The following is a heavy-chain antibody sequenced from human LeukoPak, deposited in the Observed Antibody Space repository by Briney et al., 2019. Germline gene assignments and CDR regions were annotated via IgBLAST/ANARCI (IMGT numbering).Heavy chain of an antibody. Sequence: GGSLRLSCAASGFTFSDYYMSWIRQAPGKGLEWVSYISSSGFTIYYADSVKGRFTISRDNAKNSLYLQMNSLRAEDTAVYYCARGHCHDSSGYYYAIWGQGTMVTVSS. D-gene: IGHD3-22*01. CDR2: ISSSGFTI. V-gene: IGHV3-11*04. J-gene: IGHJ3*02. CDR1: GFTFSDYY. CDR3: ARGHCHDSSGYYYAI.